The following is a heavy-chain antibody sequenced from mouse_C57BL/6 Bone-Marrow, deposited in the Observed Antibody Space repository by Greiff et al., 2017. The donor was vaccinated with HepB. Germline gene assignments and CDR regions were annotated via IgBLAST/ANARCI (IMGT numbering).Heavy chain of an antibody. CDR2: INYDGSST. Sequence: EVKLVESEGGLVQPGSSMKLSCTASGFTFSDYYMAWVRQVPEKGLEWVANINYDGSSTYYLDSLKSRFIISRDNAKNILYLQMSSLKSEDTATYYCARANYYGSPYAMDYWGQGTSVTVSS. CDR3: ARANYYGSPYAMDY. V-gene: IGHV5-16*01. D-gene: IGHD1-1*01. CDR1: GFTFSDYY. J-gene: IGHJ4*01.